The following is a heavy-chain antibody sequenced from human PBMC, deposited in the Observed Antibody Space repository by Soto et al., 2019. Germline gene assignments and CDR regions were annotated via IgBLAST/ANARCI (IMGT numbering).Heavy chain of an antibody. CDR1: LFTFSSYA. J-gene: IGHJ6*03. D-gene: IGHD2-2*01. V-gene: IGHV3-23*01. CDR2: ISGSVGST. Sequence: SLRVSCSSSLFTFSSYAMSWVRQSPLKLLEWVSAISGSVGSTYYADSVKGRFTISRDNSKNTLYLQMNSLRAEDTAVYYCAKDVGRYCSSTSCPPNYMEVWGKGTTVTVSS. CDR3: AKDVGRYCSSTSCPPNYMEV.